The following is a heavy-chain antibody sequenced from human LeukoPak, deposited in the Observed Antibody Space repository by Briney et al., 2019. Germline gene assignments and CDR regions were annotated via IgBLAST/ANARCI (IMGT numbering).Heavy chain of an antibody. D-gene: IGHD4-17*01. CDR3: ARGRDYALDY. Sequence: GGSLRLSCAASGFKISSDSMNWVRQAPGKGLEWVAHTSAATGLTYYADSVKGRFTVSRDNAKNSLYLQMNSLRVEDAAVYLCARGRDYALDYWGQGTLVTVSS. CDR2: TSAATGLT. J-gene: IGHJ4*02. CDR1: GFKISSDS. V-gene: IGHV3-48*01.